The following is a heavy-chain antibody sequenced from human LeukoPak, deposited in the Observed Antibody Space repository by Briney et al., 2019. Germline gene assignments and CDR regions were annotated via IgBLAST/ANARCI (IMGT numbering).Heavy chain of an antibody. CDR1: GGTFSSNT. CDR3: AIVVVPANMDV. D-gene: IGHD2-2*01. CDR2: IIPILGIA. J-gene: IGHJ6*03. Sequence: SVKVSCKASGGTFSSNTISWVRQAPGQGLEWMGRIIPILGIANYAQKFQGRVTITADKSTSTAYMELSSLRSEDTAVYYCAIVVVPANMDVWGKGTTVTVSS. V-gene: IGHV1-69*02.